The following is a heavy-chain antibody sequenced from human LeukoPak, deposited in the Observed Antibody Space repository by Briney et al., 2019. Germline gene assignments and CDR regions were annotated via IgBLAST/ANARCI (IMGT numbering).Heavy chain of an antibody. CDR1: GGSISSHY. V-gene: IGHV4-59*11. Sequence: SETLSLTCTVSGGSISSHYWSWIRHPPGKGLEWIGYIYYSGSTNYNPSLKSRVTISVDTSKNQFSLKLSSVTAADTAVYYCAREAGTYYFDYWGQGTLVTVSS. J-gene: IGHJ4*02. CDR2: IYYSGST. D-gene: IGHD1-1*01. CDR3: AREAGTYYFDY.